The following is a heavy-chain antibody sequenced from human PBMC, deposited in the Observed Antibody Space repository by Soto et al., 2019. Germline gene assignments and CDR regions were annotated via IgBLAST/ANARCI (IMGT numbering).Heavy chain of an antibody. V-gene: IGHV1-69*06. CDR1: GGTFSSYA. CDR3: ARAHESDSSGTPDYFDY. CDR2: IIPIFGTA. Sequence: SVKVSCKASGGTFSSYAISWVRQAPGQGLEWMGGIIPIFGTANYAQKFQGRVTITADKSTSTAYMELSSLRSEDTAVYYCARAHESDSSGTPDYFDYWGQGTLVTVSS. J-gene: IGHJ4*02. D-gene: IGHD3-22*01.